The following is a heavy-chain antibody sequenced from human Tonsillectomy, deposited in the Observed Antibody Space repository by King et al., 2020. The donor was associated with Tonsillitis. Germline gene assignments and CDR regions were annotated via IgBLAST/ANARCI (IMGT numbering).Heavy chain of an antibody. CDR1: GFTFSTYW. J-gene: IGHJ3*02. V-gene: IGHV3-7*03. D-gene: IGHD3-16*01. CDR3: ASTWGAFDI. CDR2: IKQDGSEK. Sequence: DVQLVESGGGLVQPGGSLRLSCAASGFTFSTYWMTWVRQAPGKGLEWVANIKQDGSEKYYLDSVKGRFTISRDNAKNSLYLQMNSLRAEDTAVYYCASTWGAFDIWGQGTMVTVSS.